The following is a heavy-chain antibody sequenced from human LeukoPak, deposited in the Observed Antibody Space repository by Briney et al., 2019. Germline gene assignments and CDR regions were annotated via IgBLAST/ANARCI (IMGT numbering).Heavy chain of an antibody. CDR3: ARDPPDYYDSSGPATSLLDY. CDR2: ISSSSSYI. V-gene: IGHV3-21*01. D-gene: IGHD3-22*01. CDR1: GFTFSSYS. J-gene: IGHJ4*02. Sequence: PGGSLRLSCAASGFTFSSYSMTWVRQAPGKGLEWVSSISSSSSYIYYADSVKGRFTISRDNAKNSLYLQMNSLRAEDTAVYYCARDPPDYYDSSGPATSLLDYWGQGTLVTVSS.